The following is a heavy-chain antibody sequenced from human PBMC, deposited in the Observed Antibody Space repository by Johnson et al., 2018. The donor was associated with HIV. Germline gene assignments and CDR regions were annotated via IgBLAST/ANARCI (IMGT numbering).Heavy chain of an antibody. J-gene: IGHJ3*02. V-gene: IGHV3-30*14. D-gene: IGHD6-19*01. CDR3: ARGTGGWPLFDI. CDR2: ISYDGSNK. Sequence: QVQLVESGGGVVQPGRSLRLSCAASGFTFSSYAMHWVRQAPGKGLEWLAVISYDGSNKYYADSVKGRFTISRDNSKNTLYLRMNSLRAEDMAVYYCARGTGGWPLFDIWGQGTMVTVSS. CDR1: GFTFSSYA.